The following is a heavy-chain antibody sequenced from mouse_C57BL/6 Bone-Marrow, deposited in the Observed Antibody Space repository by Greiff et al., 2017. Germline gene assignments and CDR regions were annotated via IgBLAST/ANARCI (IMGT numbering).Heavy chain of an antibody. J-gene: IGHJ4*01. CDR2: IYPGSGST. Sequence: QVQLQQPGAELVKPGASVKMSCKASGYTFTSYWITWVKQRPGQGLEWIGDIYPGSGSTNYNEKFKSKATLTVDKSSSTTYMHLSSLTSEDSAVYYFARCMITTRYYAMDYWGQGTSVTVSS. CDR3: ARCMITTRYYAMDY. V-gene: IGHV1-55*01. CDR1: GYTFTSYW. D-gene: IGHD2-4*01.